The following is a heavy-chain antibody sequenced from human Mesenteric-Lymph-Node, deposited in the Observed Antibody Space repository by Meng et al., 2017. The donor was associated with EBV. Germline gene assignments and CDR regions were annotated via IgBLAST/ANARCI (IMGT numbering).Heavy chain of an antibody. Sequence: QVELGKFGGEVKKPWASVGVSGKAFGYTFNNYGFTWVRQAPGQGLEWMGWISAYNRNTDYEQIFRGRVTMTIDTSTSTAYLDLRSLASDDTAVYYCARVSDYDSSGLDYWGQGTLVTVSS. V-gene: IGHV1-18*01. J-gene: IGHJ4*02. CDR2: ISAYNRNT. CDR1: GYTFNNYG. D-gene: IGHD3-22*01. CDR3: ARVSDYDSSGLDY.